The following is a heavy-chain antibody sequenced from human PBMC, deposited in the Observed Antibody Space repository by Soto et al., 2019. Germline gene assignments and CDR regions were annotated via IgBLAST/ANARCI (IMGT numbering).Heavy chain of an antibody. D-gene: IGHD1-26*01. J-gene: IGHJ6*02. Sequence: PGRSLTLSCVASGVTFSNYDMHWIRQVTGKGLEWVSDIGKAGDTYYLDSVKGRFTISRENARNSLYLQMNSLRVEDTAVYYCVRDPSGHGMDVWGHGTTVTVSS. CDR3: VRDPSGHGMDV. V-gene: IGHV3-13*04. CDR1: GVTFSNYD. CDR2: IGKAGDT.